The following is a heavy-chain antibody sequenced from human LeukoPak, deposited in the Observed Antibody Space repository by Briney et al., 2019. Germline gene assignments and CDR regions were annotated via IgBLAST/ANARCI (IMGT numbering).Heavy chain of an antibody. D-gene: IGHD4/OR15-4a*01. CDR1: GYTFTGYY. CDR2: INPNSGGT. J-gene: IGHJ4*02. V-gene: IGHV1-2*02. CDR3: ARDHPGGATHEFDY. Sequence: GASVKVSCKASGYTFTGYYMHWVRQAPGQGLEWMGWINPNSGGTNYAQKFQGRVTMTRDTSISTAYMELSRLRSDDTAVYYCARDHPGGATHEFDYWGQGTLVTVSS.